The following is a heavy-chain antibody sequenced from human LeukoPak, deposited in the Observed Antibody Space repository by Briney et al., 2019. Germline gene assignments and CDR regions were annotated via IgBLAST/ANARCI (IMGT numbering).Heavy chain of an antibody. Sequence: SQTLSLTCAISGDSVSSNRNAWNWIRQSPSRGLEWLGRTYYRSRWYYDYAISVKSRIIINPDTSKNQFSLQLNSVTPEDTAVYYCARDWDCGTSSCSLSYWGQGTLVTVSS. J-gene: IGHJ4*02. D-gene: IGHD2-15*01. CDR1: GDSVSSNRNA. CDR3: ARDWDCGTSSCSLSY. CDR2: TYYRSRWYY. V-gene: IGHV6-1*01.